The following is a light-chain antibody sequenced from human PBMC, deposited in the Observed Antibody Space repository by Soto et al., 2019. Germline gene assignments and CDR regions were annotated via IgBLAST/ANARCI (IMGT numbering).Light chain of an antibody. Sequence: QLVLTQPPSASGTPGQRVTISCSGSSSNIGSNYVYWYQQFPGTAPKLLIYSDNQRPSGVPDRFSGSKSGTSASLAISGLRSEDEADYYCSAWDDSLSGRVFGGGTKLTVL. CDR3: SAWDDSLSGRV. CDR1: SSNIGSNY. V-gene: IGLV1-47*02. CDR2: SDN. J-gene: IGLJ3*02.